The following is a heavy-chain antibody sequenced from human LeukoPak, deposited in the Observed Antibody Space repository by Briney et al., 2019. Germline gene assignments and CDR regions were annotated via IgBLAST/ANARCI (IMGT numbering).Heavy chain of an antibody. D-gene: IGHD6-19*01. V-gene: IGHV1-2*04. CDR3: ARGASPLGTQWLVPRDYYYGMDV. J-gene: IGHJ6*02. Sequence: ASVKVSCKASGYTFTSYGISWVRQAPGQGLEWMGWINPNSGGTNYAQKFQGWVTMTRDTSISTAYMELSRLRSDDTAVYYCARGASPLGTQWLVPRDYYYGMDVWGQGTTVTVSS. CDR1: GYTFTSYG. CDR2: INPNSGGT.